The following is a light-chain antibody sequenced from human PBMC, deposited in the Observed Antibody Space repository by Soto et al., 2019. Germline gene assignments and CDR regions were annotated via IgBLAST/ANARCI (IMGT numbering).Light chain of an antibody. J-gene: IGLJ2*01. CDR2: DVS. Sequence: QSVLTQPASVSESPGQSITISCSGSSSDIINYNYVSWYQQHPGQAPKLMIYDVSNRPSGISNRFSGSKSGNTASLTISGLQAEDEADYYCSSKTSTSTLLFGGGTKLTVL. CDR3: SSKTSTSTLL. V-gene: IGLV2-14*03. CDR1: SSDIINYNY.